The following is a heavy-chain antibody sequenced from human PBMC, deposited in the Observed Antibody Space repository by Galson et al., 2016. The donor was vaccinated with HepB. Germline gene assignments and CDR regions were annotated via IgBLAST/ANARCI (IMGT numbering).Heavy chain of an antibody. CDR1: GGSINTGGYY. CDR3: ARVYGSGRYVKPLFDY. Sequence: TLSLTCNVSGGSINTGGYYWSWIRQHPGQGLEWMGNIYHSGSTYYTPSLESRLTISVDTSKNQFSLKLSSVTAADTAVYHCARVYGSGRYVKPLFDYWGQGILVTVSS. J-gene: IGHJ4*02. CDR2: IYHSGST. D-gene: IGHD3-10*01. V-gene: IGHV4-31*03.